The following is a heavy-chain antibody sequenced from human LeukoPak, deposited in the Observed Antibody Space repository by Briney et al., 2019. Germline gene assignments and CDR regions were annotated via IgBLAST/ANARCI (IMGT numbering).Heavy chain of an antibody. J-gene: IGHJ5*02. CDR3: ARGRNYDHVWGSYPSPENWFDP. CDR1: GYTFTGYY. D-gene: IGHD3-16*02. V-gene: IGHV1-2*02. CDR2: INPNSGGT. Sequence: ASVKVSCKASGYTFTGYYMHWVRQAPGQGLEWMGWINPNSGGTNYAQKFQGRVTMTRDTSISTAYMELSRLRSDDTAVYYCARGRNYDHVWGSYPSPENWFDPWGQGTLVTVSS.